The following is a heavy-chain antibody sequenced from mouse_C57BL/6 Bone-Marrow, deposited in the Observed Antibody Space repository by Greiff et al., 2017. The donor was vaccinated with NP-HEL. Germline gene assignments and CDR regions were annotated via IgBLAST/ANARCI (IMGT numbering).Heavy chain of an antibody. J-gene: IGHJ1*03. V-gene: IGHV1-4*01. CDR2: INPSSGYT. Sequence: QVQLKQSGAELARPGASVKMSCKASGYTFTSYTMHWVKQRPGQGLEWIGYINPSSGYTKYNQKFKDKATLTADKSSSTAYMQLSSLTSEDSAVYYCARLLWPRYFDVWGTGTTVTVSS. D-gene: IGHD2-1*01. CDR1: GYTFTSYT. CDR3: ARLLWPRYFDV.